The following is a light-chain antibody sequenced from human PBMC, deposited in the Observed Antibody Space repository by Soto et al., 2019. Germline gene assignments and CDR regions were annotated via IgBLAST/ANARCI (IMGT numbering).Light chain of an antibody. V-gene: IGKV3-20*01. J-gene: IGKJ2*01. CDR2: GAS. CDR3: QQYAYSPRT. Sequence: EIVLTRSPGTLSLSPGERATLSCRAIQSVSSNYLAWYQQKPGQAPRLLIYGASSRATGIPDRFSGSGSGTDFTLTISRMEPEDFAVYYCQQYAYSPRTFGRGTKVDIK. CDR1: QSVSSNY.